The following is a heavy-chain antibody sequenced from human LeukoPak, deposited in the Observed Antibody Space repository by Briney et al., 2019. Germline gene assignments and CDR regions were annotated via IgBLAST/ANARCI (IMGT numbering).Heavy chain of an antibody. CDR1: GFTFSGYS. CDR3: ARRAAGRPGADYFQH. J-gene: IGHJ1*01. CDR2: ISASSSSI. D-gene: IGHD3-10*01. Sequence: GGSLRLSCAASGFTFSGYSMNWVRQAVGKGLEWVSYISASSSSIYYADSVKGRFTISRDNAKNSPYLQMNSLRDEDTAVYYCARRAAGRPGADYFQHWGQGILVTVSS. V-gene: IGHV3-48*02.